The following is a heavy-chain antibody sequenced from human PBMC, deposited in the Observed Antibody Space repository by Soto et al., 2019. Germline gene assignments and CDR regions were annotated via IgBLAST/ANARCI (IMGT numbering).Heavy chain of an antibody. D-gene: IGHD2-2*01. CDR3: ASPVVPAAKGLSYYGMDV. Sequence: GESLKISCKGSGYSFTSYWIGWVRQMPGKGLECMGIIYPGDSDTRYSPSFQGQVTISADKSISTAYLQWSSLKASDAAMDYCASPVVPAAKGLSYYGMDVWGQGTTVTVSS. V-gene: IGHV5-51*01. J-gene: IGHJ6*02. CDR1: GYSFTSYW. CDR2: IYPGDSDT.